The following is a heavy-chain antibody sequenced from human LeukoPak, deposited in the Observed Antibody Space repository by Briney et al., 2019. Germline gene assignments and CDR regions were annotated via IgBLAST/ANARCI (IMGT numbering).Heavy chain of an antibody. CDR2: IKQDGSEK. CDR3: ARDRCSSTSCHQFDY. D-gene: IGHD2-2*01. J-gene: IGHJ4*02. Sequence: GGSLRLSCAASGFTFSSYWMSWVRQAPGKGLEWVANIKQDGSEKYYVDSMKGRFTISRDNAKNSLYLQMNSLRAEDTAVYYCARDRCSSTSCHQFDYWGQGTLVTVSS. V-gene: IGHV3-7*01. CDR1: GFTFSSYW.